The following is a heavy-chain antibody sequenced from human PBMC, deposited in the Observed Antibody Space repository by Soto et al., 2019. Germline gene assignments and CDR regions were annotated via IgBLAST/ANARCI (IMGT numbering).Heavy chain of an antibody. CDR3: AKDGSSGYYPTYFDY. D-gene: IGHD3-22*01. CDR1: GFTFSSYA. Sequence: LSLTCAASGFTFSSYAMSWVRQAPGKGLEWVSAISGSGGSTYYADSVKGRFTISRDNSKNTLYLQMNSLRAEDTAVYYCAKDGSSGYYPTYFDYWGQGTLVTVSS. V-gene: IGHV3-23*01. CDR2: ISGSGGST. J-gene: IGHJ4*02.